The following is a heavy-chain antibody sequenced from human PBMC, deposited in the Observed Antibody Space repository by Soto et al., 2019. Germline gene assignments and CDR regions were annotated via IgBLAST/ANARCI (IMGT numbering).Heavy chain of an antibody. V-gene: IGHV3-23*01. CDR2: IGGSGGST. CDR1: GFTFSSYA. CDR3: AKDGSIMVRGASSYFDY. D-gene: IGHD3-10*01. Sequence: EVQLLESGGGLVQPGGSLRLSCAASGFTFSSYAMSWVRQAPGKGLEWVSGIGGSGGSTYYADSVKGRFTISRDNSKNPLYLQMNSLRAEDTAVYYCAKDGSIMVRGASSYFDYWGQGTLVTVSS. J-gene: IGHJ4*02.